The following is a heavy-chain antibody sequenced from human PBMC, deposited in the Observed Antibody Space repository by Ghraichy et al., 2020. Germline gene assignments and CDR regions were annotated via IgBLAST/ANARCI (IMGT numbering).Heavy chain of an antibody. J-gene: IGHJ5*02. V-gene: IGHV3-9*01. CDR1: GFTFEDYA. CDR3: TKATVTTVSGGWFDP. Sequence: GGSLRLSCAASGFTFEDYAMHWVRQAPGKGLEWVSAISYNSGVAYYADSVKGRFTISRDNARNSLNLQMSRLRGEDTALYYCTKATVTTVSGGWFDPWGQGTLVTVSS. CDR2: ISYNSGVA. D-gene: IGHD4-17*01.